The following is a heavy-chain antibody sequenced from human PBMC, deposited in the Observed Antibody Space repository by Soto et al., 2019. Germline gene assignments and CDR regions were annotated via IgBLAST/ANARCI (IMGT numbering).Heavy chain of an antibody. CDR3: ARDPIWTYTWNYARLNYLDP. D-gene: IGHD1-7*01. Sequence: SVKVSCKASGGTFSSYAISWVRQAPGQGLEWMGGIIPIFGTANYAQKFQGRVTITADESTSTAYMELSSLRSDDTAVYYCARDPIWTYTWNYARLNYLDPWGQGTLVTVS. CDR2: IIPIFGTA. J-gene: IGHJ5*02. CDR1: GGTFSSYA. V-gene: IGHV1-69*13.